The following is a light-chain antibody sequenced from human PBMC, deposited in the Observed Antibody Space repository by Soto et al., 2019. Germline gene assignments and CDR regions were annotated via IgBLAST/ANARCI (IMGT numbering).Light chain of an antibody. Sequence: DLQMTQSPSTLSAAVGDRVTITSRACQSCRNSLAWYQQKAGKAPTLLIYAASTLQSGVPSRFSGSGSGTEFSLTISSLQPEDFATYYCLCYITYPWTFGQGTKVHIK. V-gene: IGKV1-5*01. CDR2: AAS. J-gene: IGKJ1*01. CDR3: LCYITYPWT. CDR1: QSCRNS.